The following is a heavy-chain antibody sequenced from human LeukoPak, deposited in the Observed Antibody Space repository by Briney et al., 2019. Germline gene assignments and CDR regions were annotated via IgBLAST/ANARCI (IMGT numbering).Heavy chain of an antibody. CDR3: ASSLGPAAVTYNWNTRGAFDI. J-gene: IGHJ3*02. Sequence: PGGSLRLSCAASGFTVSSNYMSWVRQAPGKGLEWVSVIYSGGSTYYADSVKGRFTISRDNSKNTLYLQMNSLRAEDTAVYYCASSLGPAAVTYNWNTRGAFDIWGQGTMVTVSS. CDR2: IYSGGST. D-gene: IGHD1/OR15-1a*01. CDR1: GFTVSSNY. V-gene: IGHV3-53*01.